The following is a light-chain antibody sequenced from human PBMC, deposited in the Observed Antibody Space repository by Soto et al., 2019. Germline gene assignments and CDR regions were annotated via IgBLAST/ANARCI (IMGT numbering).Light chain of an antibody. Sequence: EIVLTQSPGTLSLSPGERATLSCRASQSVSSSYLAWYQQKPGQAPRLLIYGASRRATGIPDRFSGSGSGTDFTLTISRLEPEDLAVYYCQQYGSSPMYTFGQGTKLEIK. V-gene: IGKV3-20*01. CDR2: GAS. CDR3: QQYGSSPMYT. CDR1: QSVSSSY. J-gene: IGKJ2*01.